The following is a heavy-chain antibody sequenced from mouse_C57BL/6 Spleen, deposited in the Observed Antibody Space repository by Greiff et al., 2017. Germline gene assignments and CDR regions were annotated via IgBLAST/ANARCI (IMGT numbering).Heavy chain of an antibody. J-gene: IGHJ4*01. CDR3: AIYSNPMDY. Sequence: QVQLQQSGAELATPGASVKLSCKASGYTFTSYWMHWVKQRHGQGLEWIGYINPSSGYTKSNQKFKDKATLTADKSSSTAYMQLSSLTYEDSAVYYCAIYSNPMDYWGQGTSVTVSS. CDR1: GYTFTSYW. V-gene: IGHV1-7*01. D-gene: IGHD2-5*01. CDR2: INPSSGYT.